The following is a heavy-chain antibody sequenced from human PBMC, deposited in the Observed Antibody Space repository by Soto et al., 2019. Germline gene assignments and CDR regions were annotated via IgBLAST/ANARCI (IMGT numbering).Heavy chain of an antibody. D-gene: IGHD3-22*01. V-gene: IGHV3-33*01. J-gene: IGHJ5*01. CDR1: GFSYGGYG. CDR3: ARDLTSGYTDS. Sequence: QVHLVESGGGVVQPGGSLRLSCVASGFSYGGYGMHWVRQAPGKGLEWVAVIWHDGGRQYYADSVKGRFTVSRDNAKNTLYVQMNSLRAEDTAVYYCARDLTSGYTDSWGQGTLVIVSS. CDR2: IWHDGGRQ.